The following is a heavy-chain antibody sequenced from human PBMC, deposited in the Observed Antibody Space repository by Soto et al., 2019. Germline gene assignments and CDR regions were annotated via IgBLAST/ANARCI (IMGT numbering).Heavy chain of an antibody. J-gene: IGHJ6*02. CDR1: GGTFSSYA. Sequence: SVKVSCKASGGTFSSYAISWVRQAPGQGLEWMGGIIPIFGTANYAQKFQGRVTITADKSTSTAYMELSSLRSEDTAVYYCARADEDSLYYYYYGMDVWGQGTTVTVS. CDR2: IIPIFGTA. V-gene: IGHV1-69*06. CDR3: ARADEDSLYYYYYGMDV. D-gene: IGHD2-15*01.